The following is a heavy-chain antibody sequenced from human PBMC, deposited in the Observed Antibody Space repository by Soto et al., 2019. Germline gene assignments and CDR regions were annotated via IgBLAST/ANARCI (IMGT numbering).Heavy chain of an antibody. CDR2: IHGEGAGT. J-gene: IGHJ5*02. CDR1: GFTFRNYA. D-gene: IGHD6-19*01. CDR3: AKDGVARNGDWDWFDP. Sequence: EVQLLESGGGLVQPGGSVRLSCAASGFTFRNYAMTWVRQAPGKGLEWVSSIHGEGAGTYYADSVKGRFTVSRDDSKETLYLQMRSLRVDDTAVYYCAKDGVARNGDWDWFDPWGQGTLVTVAS. V-gene: IGHV3-23*01.